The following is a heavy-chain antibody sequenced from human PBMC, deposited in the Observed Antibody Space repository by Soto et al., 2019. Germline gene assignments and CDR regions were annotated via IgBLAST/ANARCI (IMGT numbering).Heavy chain of an antibody. V-gene: IGHV3-30*18. CDR3: AKDPRGNGDVTHYYNGMDV. J-gene: IGHJ6*02. D-gene: IGHD4-17*01. Sequence: SGGSLRLSCEVSGFRFSSYGVHWVRQAPGKGLEWVALISDDGRNTFHPDSVKGRFSISRDNSKNTVYLQMNSLRAEDTAVYYCAKDPRGNGDVTHYYNGMDVWGQGTTVTVSS. CDR1: GFRFSSYG. CDR2: ISDDGRNT.